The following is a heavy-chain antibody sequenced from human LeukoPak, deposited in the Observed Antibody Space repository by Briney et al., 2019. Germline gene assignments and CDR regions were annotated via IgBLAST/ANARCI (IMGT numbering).Heavy chain of an antibody. Sequence: SETLSPACTVSGGSTSSHCRSWIRQPPGKGLEWIGYIYYSGSTNYNPSLKSRVTISVVTSKNQFSLKLSSVTAADTAIYYCASGNWYCDFWAQETVVTVSS. CDR1: GGSTSSHC. D-gene: IGHD1-1*01. J-gene: IGHJ4*02. CDR2: IYYSGST. V-gene: IGHV4-59*11. CDR3: ASGNWYCDF.